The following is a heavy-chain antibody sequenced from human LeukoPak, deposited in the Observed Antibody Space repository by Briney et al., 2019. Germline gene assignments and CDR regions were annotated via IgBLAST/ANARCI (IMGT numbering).Heavy chain of an antibody. D-gene: IGHD2-15*01. J-gene: IGHJ4*02. CDR3: ARTVVVAATWLDY. Sequence: SQTLSLTCAVSGCSISSGGYSWSWSRQPPGKVLEWIGYIYHSGSTCYNPSLKSRVTISVDRSKNQFSLKLSSVPAADTAVYYCARTVVVAATWLDYWGQGTLVTVSS. CDR2: IYHSGST. V-gene: IGHV4-30-2*01. CDR1: GCSISSGGYS.